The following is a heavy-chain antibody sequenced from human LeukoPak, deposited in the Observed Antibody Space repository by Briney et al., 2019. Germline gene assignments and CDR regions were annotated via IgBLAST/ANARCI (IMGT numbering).Heavy chain of an antibody. CDR3: ARDSPGWGGFDF. D-gene: IGHD3-10*01. V-gene: IGHV3-48*01. J-gene: IGHJ4*02. Sequence: GRSLRLSCAASGFPFSSYNMTWVRQAPGKGLEWVSWLQSSSRSLFYADSVKGRFTVSRDDAKNSLYLQLNSLRAEDTAVYYCARDSPGWGGFDFWGQGTLVTVSS. CDR2: LQSSSRSL. CDR1: GFPFSSYN.